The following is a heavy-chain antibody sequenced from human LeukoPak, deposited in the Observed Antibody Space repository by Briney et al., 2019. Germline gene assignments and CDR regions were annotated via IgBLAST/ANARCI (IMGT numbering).Heavy chain of an antibody. V-gene: IGHV4-34*01. CDR3: ASGFRGYYSPETYNWFDL. Sequence: SETLSLTCAVYGGSFSGYYWGWIRQPPGKGLEWIGEINHSGSTNYNPSLKSRVTISVDTSKNQFSLKLSSVTAADTAVYYCASGFRGYYSPETYNWFDLWGQGTLVTVPS. CDR2: INHSGST. D-gene: IGHD3-3*01. J-gene: IGHJ5*02. CDR1: GGSFSGYY.